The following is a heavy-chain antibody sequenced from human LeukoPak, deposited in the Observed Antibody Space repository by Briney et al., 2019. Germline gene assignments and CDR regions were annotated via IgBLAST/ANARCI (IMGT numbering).Heavy chain of an antibody. CDR1: GFTFSSYA. CDR2: ISYDGSNK. Sequence: PGGSLRLSCAASGFTFSSYAMHWVRQAPGKGLEWVAVISYDGSNKYYADSVKGRFTISRDNSKNTLYLQMNSLRAEDTAVYYCARDRYYGSGSCDYWGQGTLVTVSS. J-gene: IGHJ4*02. D-gene: IGHD3-10*01. V-gene: IGHV3-30*04. CDR3: ARDRYYGSGSCDY.